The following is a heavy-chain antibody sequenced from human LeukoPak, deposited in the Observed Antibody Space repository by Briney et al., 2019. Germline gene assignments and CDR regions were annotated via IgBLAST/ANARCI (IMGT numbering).Heavy chain of an antibody. D-gene: IGHD3-9*01. CDR3: ARQGLGDYDILTGYYGIDY. Sequence: GESLGISCKGSGYSFTSYWISWVRQMPGKGLEWMGRIDPSDSYTNYSPSFQGHVTISADKSISTAYLQWSSLKASDTAMYYCARQGLGDYDILTGYYGIDYWGQGTLVTVSS. CDR2: IDPSDSYT. J-gene: IGHJ4*02. CDR1: GYSFTSYW. V-gene: IGHV5-10-1*01.